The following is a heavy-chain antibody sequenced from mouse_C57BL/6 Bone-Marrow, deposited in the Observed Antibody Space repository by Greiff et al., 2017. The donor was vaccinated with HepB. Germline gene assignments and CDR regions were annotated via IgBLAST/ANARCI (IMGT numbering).Heavy chain of an antibody. D-gene: IGHD1-1*01. Sequence: QVQLQQPGAELVKPGASVKLSCKASGYTFTSYWMHWVKQRPGQGLEWIGMIHPNSGSTNYNEKFKSKATLTVDKSSSTAYMQLSSLTSEDSAVYYCARRHITTVVEWWYFDVWGTGTTVTVSS. J-gene: IGHJ1*03. CDR3: ARRHITTVVEWWYFDV. CDR1: GYTFTSYW. V-gene: IGHV1-64*01. CDR2: IHPNSGST.